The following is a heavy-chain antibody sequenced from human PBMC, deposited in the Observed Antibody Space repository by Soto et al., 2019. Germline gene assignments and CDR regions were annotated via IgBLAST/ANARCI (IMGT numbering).Heavy chain of an antibody. Sequence: SETLALSNTVSGGSTRRYYWSWIRQPPGKGLEWIGNIYYSGSTNYNPSLKSRVTISVDTSKNQFSLKLSSVTAADTAVYYCARSDGRYWGQGTLVTVS. CDR1: GGSTRRYY. CDR3: ARSDGRY. J-gene: IGHJ4*02. V-gene: IGHV4-59*01. CDR2: IYYSGST.